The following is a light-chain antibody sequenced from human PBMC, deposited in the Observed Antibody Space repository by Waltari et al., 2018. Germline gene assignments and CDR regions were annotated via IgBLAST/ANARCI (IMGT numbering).Light chain of an antibody. CDR2: VNSDGSH. V-gene: IGLV4-69*01. J-gene: IGLJ1*01. CDR1: SGHNNYP. CDR3: QTWGTDIYV. Sequence: QLVLTQSPPASASLGASVKFTSTLTSGHNNYPLDCHPQQPEKGPRYLMKVNSDGSHIKGDGIPDRFSGSSSGADRYLTISSLQSEDEADYYCQTWGTDIYVFGTGTKVTVL.